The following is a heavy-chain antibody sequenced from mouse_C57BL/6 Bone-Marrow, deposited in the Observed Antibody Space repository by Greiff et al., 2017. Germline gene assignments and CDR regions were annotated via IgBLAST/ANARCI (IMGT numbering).Heavy chain of an antibody. CDR2: IYPSDSET. Sequence: QVQLQQPGAELVRPGSSVKLSCKASGYTFTSYWMDWVKQRPGQGLEWIGNIYPSDSETHYNQKFKDKATLTVDKSSSTAYMQLSSLTSEDSAVYYCARWGLNFWGTFDVWGTGTTVTVSS. V-gene: IGHV1-61*01. J-gene: IGHJ1*03. CDR1: GYTFTSYW. CDR3: ARWGLNFWGTFDV. D-gene: IGHD1-3*01.